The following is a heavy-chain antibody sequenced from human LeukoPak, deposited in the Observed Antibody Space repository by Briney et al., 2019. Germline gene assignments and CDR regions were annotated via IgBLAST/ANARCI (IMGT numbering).Heavy chain of an antibody. D-gene: IGHD3-10*01. Sequence: GSLRLSCAASGFTFSSYGMHWVRQAPGKGLEWVAFIRYDGSNKYYADSVKGRFTISRDNSKNTLYLQMNSLRAEDTAVYYCAKEYYLTFLGAFDIWGQGTMVTVSS. V-gene: IGHV3-30*02. J-gene: IGHJ3*02. CDR1: GFTFSSYG. CDR3: AKEYYLTFLGAFDI. CDR2: IRYDGSNK.